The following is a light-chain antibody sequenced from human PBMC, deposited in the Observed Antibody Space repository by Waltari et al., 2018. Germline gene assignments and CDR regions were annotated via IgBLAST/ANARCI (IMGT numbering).Light chain of an antibody. CDR1: SSDVGGYNF. CDR2: DVS. V-gene: IGLV2-14*03. J-gene: IGLJ1*01. CDR3: SSYTATRHYV. Sequence: QSALTQPASVSGSPGQSITISCTGTSSDVGGYNFVSWYQQYPGKAPKLVIYDVSARPSGASDRFSGSKSGNTAYLVISGLQPEDEADYYCSSYTATRHYVFGTGTKVTVL.